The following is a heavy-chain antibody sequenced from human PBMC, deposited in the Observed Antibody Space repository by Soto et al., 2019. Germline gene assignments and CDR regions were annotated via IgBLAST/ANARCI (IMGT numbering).Heavy chain of an antibody. Sequence: QVQLVESGGGVVQPGRPLRLSCAASGFTFSSYAMHWVRQAPGKGLEWVAVISYDGSNKYYADSVKGRFTISRDNSKNTLYLQMNSLRAEDTAVYYCVTYGYFDYWGQGTLVTVSS. J-gene: IGHJ4*02. CDR3: VTYGYFDY. CDR2: ISYDGSNK. CDR1: GFTFSSYA. V-gene: IGHV3-30-3*01. D-gene: IGHD4-17*01.